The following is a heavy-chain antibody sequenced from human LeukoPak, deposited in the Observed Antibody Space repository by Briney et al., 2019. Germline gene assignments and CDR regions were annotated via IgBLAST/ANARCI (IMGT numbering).Heavy chain of an antibody. CDR1: GFTISSCA. J-gene: IGHJ1*01. V-gene: IGHV3-23*01. CDR2: ISGSGGST. D-gene: IGHD3-22*01. CDR3: AKDIYDSTIGYFQH. Sequence: GGSLRLSCAASGFTISSCAMSWVRQAPGKGLEWVSTISGSGGSTYYADSVKGRFTISRDNSENTLYPQMNSLRAEDTAVYYCAKDIYDSTIGYFQHWGQGTLVTVSS.